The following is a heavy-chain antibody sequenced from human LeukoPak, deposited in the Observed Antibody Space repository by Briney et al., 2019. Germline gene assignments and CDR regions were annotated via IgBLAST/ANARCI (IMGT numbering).Heavy chain of an antibody. CDR1: GFTFSSYS. CDR2: ISPDGSNT. J-gene: IGHJ4*02. CDR3: AREQPAGSTDY. Sequence: GGSLRLSCAASGFTFSSYSMHWVRQAPGKGLEYVSVISPDGSNTYYTSSVKGRFSISRDNSKNNLYLQMGSLREEDTAVYYCAREQPAGSTDYWGQGTLVTVSS. D-gene: IGHD2-2*01. V-gene: IGHV3-64*01.